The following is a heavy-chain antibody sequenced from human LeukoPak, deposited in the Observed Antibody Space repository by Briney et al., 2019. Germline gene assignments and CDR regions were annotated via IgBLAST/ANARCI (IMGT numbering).Heavy chain of an antibody. CDR3: ARGETPPRSYGDYWGLVGHGMDV. Sequence: ASVKVSCKASGYTFTSYGISWVRQAPGQGLEWMGWISAYNGNTNYAQKLQGRVTMTTDTSTSTAYMELRSLRSDDTAVYYCARGETPPRSYGDYWGLVGHGMDVWGQGTTVTVSS. J-gene: IGHJ6*02. D-gene: IGHD4-17*01. CDR2: ISAYNGNT. CDR1: GYTFTSYG. V-gene: IGHV1-18*01.